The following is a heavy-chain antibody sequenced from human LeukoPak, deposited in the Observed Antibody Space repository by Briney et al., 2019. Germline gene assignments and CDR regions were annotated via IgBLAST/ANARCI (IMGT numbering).Heavy chain of an antibody. V-gene: IGHV3-53*01. CDR3: ARHNDFWSGYDY. J-gene: IGHJ4*02. CDR2: IYSGGST. CDR1: GFTVSSNY. D-gene: IGHD3-3*01. Sequence: PGGSLRLSCAASGFTVSSNYMSWVRQAPGKGLEWVSVIYSGGSTYYADSVKGRLTISRDNSKNTLYLQMNSLRAEDTAVYYCARHNDFWSGYDYWGQGTLVTVSS.